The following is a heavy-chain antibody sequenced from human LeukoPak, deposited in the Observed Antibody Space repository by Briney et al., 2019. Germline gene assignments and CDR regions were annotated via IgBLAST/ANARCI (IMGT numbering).Heavy chain of an antibody. CDR3: ARVAGARGRVVTPITQTRAFDI. V-gene: IGHV4-30-4*08. J-gene: IGHJ3*02. CDR1: GGSISSGDYY. D-gene: IGHD3-3*01. Sequence: SETLSLTCTVSGGSISSGDYYWSWIRQPPGKGLEWIGYIYYSGSTYYNPSLKSRVTISVDTSKNQFSLKLSSVTAADTAVYYCARVAGARGRVVTPITQTRAFDIWGQGTMVTVSS. CDR2: IYYSGST.